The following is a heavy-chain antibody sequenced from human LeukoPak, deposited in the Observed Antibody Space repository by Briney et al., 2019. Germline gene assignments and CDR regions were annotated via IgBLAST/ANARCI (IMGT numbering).Heavy chain of an antibody. D-gene: IGHD6-13*01. CDR2: IYTSGST. CDR1: GGSISSGSYY. V-gene: IGHV4-61*02. CDR3: ARGIAAAGPRRAREYYYYYMDV. Sequence: SETLSLTCTVSGGSISSGSYYWSWIRQPAGKGLEWIGRIYTSGSTNYNPSLKSRVTISVDTSKNQFSLKLSSVTAADTAVYYCARGIAAAGPRRAREYYYYYMDVWGKGTTVTVSS. J-gene: IGHJ6*03.